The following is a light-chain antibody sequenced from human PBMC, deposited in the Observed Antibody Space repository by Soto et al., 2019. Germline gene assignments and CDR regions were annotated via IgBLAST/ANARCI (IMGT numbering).Light chain of an antibody. CDR1: QSVSSSY. CDR3: QQYGSSPIT. V-gene: IGKV3-20*01. J-gene: IGKJ1*01. Sequence: DIVLTQSPGTLSLSPGERATLSCRASQSVSSSYLAWNQQKPGQAPRLLIYGASSRATGIPDRFSGSGSGTDFTLTISRLEPEDFAVYYCQQYGSSPITFCQGTNVDIK. CDR2: GAS.